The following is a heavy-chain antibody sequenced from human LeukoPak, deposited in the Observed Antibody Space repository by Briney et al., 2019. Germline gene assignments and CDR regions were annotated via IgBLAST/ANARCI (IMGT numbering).Heavy chain of an antibody. D-gene: IGHD3-22*01. J-gene: IGHJ3*02. V-gene: IGHV1-2*02. CDR2: INPKSGDT. CDR3: ARVHLPHHSGYRAFDI. CDR1: GYTFTDYY. Sequence: ASVKVSCKASGYTFTDYYVEWLRQAPGQGLQWMGWINPKSGDTNYAQKFEGRVTMTCDTSISTVYMELRGLTSDDTAIYYCARVHLPHHSGYRAFDIWGQGTMVTVSS.